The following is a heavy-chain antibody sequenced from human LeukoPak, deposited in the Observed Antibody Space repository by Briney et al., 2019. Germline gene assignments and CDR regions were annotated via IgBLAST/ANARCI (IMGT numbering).Heavy chain of an antibody. D-gene: IGHD3-22*01. CDR1: GGSISSYH. CDR3: ARLDSSGHLDY. Sequence: PSETLSLTCTVSGGSISSYHWSWIRQPPGKGLEWIGYLHYSGSTNYKPSLKSRVTKSVDTSKNQFSLKLSSVTAADTAVYYCARLDSSGHLDYWGQGTLVTVSS. V-gene: IGHV4-59*08. CDR2: LHYSGST. J-gene: IGHJ4*02.